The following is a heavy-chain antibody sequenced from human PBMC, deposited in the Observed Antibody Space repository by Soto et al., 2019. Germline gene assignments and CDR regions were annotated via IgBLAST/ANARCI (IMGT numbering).Heavy chain of an antibody. J-gene: IGHJ5*02. Sequence: QVQLQESGPGLVKPSEPLSLSCTVSGGSISSYYWSWIRQPPGKGLEWIGYIYYSGSTNYNPSLKSRVTISLDKPKNQFTLKLRSVTAADAAVSYWARGPNGFDPWGQGTLVTVSS. CDR2: IYYSGST. CDR1: GGSISSYY. V-gene: IGHV4-59*01. CDR3: ARGPNGFDP.